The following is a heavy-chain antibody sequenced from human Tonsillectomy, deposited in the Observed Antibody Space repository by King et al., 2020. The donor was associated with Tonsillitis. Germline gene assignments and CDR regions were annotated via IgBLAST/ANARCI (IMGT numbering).Heavy chain of an antibody. Sequence: VQLVESGGGVVQPGGSLRLSCAASGFTFSTYAMHWVRQAPGKGLEWVAFVRFDGTNDYYGDSVRGRFTISRDNSKNTLYLQMNSLRAEDTAMYYCAKWDRTALFDYWGQGTLVTVSS. V-gene: IGHV3-30*02. CDR1: GFTFSTYA. CDR3: AKWDRTALFDY. CDR2: VRFDGTND. D-gene: IGHD1-26*01. J-gene: IGHJ4*02.